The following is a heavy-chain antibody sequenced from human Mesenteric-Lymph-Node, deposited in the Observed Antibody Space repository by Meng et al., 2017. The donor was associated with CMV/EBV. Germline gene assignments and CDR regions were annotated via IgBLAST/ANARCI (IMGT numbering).Heavy chain of an antibody. Sequence: ASVKVSCKASGYTFTSHGISWVRQAPGQGLEWMGWINPHSAGTKYAQKFQGRVTVTRDTSITTAYMELSRLRPDDTAVYYCARSCSSSTCRAPSPDYWGQGTLVTVSS. J-gene: IGHJ4*02. CDR2: INPHSAGT. CDR1: GYTFTSHG. CDR3: ARSCSSSTCRAPSPDY. V-gene: IGHV1-2*02. D-gene: IGHD2-2*01.